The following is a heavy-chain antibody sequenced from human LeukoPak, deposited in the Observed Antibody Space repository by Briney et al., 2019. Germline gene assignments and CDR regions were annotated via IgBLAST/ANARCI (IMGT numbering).Heavy chain of an antibody. Sequence: SQTLSLTCTVSGGSISSGSYYWSWIRQPAGKGLEWIGRIYTSGSTNSNPSLKSRVTISVDTSKNQFSLKLSSVTAADTAVYYCATYKLDTAMVRVGWFDPWGQGTLVTVSS. J-gene: IGHJ5*02. V-gene: IGHV4-61*02. CDR1: GGSISSGSYY. CDR3: ATYKLDTAMVRVGWFDP. CDR2: IYTSGST. D-gene: IGHD5-18*01.